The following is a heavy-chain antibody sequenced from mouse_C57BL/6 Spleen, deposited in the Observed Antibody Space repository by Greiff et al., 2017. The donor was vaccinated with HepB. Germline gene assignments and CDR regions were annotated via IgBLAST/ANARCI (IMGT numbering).Heavy chain of an antibody. J-gene: IGHJ4*01. V-gene: IGHV1-82*01. D-gene: IGHD2-2*01. Sequence: QVQLQQSGPELVKPGASVKISCKASGYAFSSSWMNWVKQRPGKGLEWIGRIYPGDGDTNYNGKFKGKATLTADKSSSTAYMPLSSLPSEYSAVYFCARLSTMVTTYYAMDYWGQGTSVTVSS. CDR3: ARLSTMVTTYYAMDY. CDR1: GYAFSSSW. CDR2: IYPGDGDT.